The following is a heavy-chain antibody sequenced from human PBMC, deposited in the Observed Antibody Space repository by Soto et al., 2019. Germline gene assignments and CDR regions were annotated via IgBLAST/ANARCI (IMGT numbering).Heavy chain of an antibody. J-gene: IGHJ2*01. V-gene: IGHV1-18*01. D-gene: IGHD2-15*01. CDR3: ARDLHSGGKYWYFDI. CDR2: INSFSGDT. CDR1: GYTFTHYG. Sequence: QVQLVQSGAEVKKPGASVKVSCKASGYTFTHYGITWVRQAPGQGLEWMGWINSFSGDTNYPQKLPRSLPMTPDTATNTVYMELRTLRSDDTAVYYCARDLHSGGKYWYFDIWGRGTRVTVSS.